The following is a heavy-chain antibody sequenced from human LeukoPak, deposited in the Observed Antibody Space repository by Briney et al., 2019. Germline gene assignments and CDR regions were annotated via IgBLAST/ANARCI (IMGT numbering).Heavy chain of an antibody. J-gene: IGHJ4*02. CDR3: ARRFMSCSGGSCYPYYFDY. CDR2: IYPGDSDA. V-gene: IGHV5-51*01. D-gene: IGHD2-15*01. Sequence: GESLKISCKGSGYSFTSYWIGWVRQMPGKGLEWMGIIYPGDSDARYSPSFQGQVTISADKSISTAYLQWSSLKASDTAMYYCARRFMSCSGGSCYPYYFDYWGQGTLVTVSS. CDR1: GYSFTSYW.